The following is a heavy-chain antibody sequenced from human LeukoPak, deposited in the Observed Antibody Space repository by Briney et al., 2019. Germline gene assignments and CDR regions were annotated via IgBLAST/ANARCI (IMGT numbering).Heavy chain of an antibody. CDR1: GFTFSDHF. V-gene: IGHV3-72*01. D-gene: IGHD2-15*01. J-gene: IGHJ4*02. Sequence: PGGSLRLSCAASGFTFSDHFMDWVRQAPGKGLEWVARIRHKPNSYTTEYAASVKGRFTISRDDSKNSLYLQMSSLKTAITTVYRCPRSDCRGGSCWLCWGQGTLVTVSA. CDR3: PRSDCRGGSCWLC. CDR2: IRHKPNSYTT.